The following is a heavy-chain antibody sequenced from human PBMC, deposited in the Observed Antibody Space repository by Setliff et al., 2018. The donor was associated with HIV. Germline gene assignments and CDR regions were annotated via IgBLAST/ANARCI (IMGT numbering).Heavy chain of an antibody. D-gene: IGHD3-22*01. Sequence: SETLSLTCTVSGASISSGGYYWSWIRQHPGKGLEWIGYIYYSGSTYYNPSLKSRVSMSVDTSENRFSLKLSSVTAADTAVYYCAREIPYSYGGRGHPLWGQGTLVTVSS. CDR2: IYYSGST. J-gene: IGHJ4*02. CDR3: AREIPYSYGGRGHPL. V-gene: IGHV4-31*03. CDR1: GASISSGGYY.